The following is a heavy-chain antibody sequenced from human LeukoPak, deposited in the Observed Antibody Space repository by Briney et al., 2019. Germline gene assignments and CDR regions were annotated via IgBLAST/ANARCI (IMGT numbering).Heavy chain of an antibody. CDR2: IYASGNS. Sequence: SETLSLTCTVSGGSISSGDYYWSWIRQPAGKGLEWIGRIYASGNSNYNASLKSRVTISIDTSKNQFSLRLSSVIAADTAVYYCAGTRRYCSGGSCYNWFDPWGQGTLVTVSS. D-gene: IGHD2-15*01. CDR1: GGSISSGDYY. V-gene: IGHV4-61*02. J-gene: IGHJ5*02. CDR3: AGTRRYCSGGSCYNWFDP.